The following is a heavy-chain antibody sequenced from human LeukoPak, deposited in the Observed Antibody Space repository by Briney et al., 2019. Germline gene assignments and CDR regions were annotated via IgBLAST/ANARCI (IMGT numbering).Heavy chain of an antibody. CDR3: ARGRRPITIFGVVIRVYWFDP. Sequence: SETLSLTCTVSGGSISSYYWSWIRQPPGKGLEWIGEINHSGSTNYNPSLKSRVTISVDTSKNQFSLKLSSVTAADTAVYYCARGRRPITIFGVVIRVYWFDPWGQGTLVTVSS. J-gene: IGHJ5*02. CDR2: INHSGST. CDR1: GGSISSYY. D-gene: IGHD3-3*01. V-gene: IGHV4-34*01.